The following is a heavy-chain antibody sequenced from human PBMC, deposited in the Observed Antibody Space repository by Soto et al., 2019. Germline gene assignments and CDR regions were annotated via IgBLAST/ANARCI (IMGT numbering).Heavy chain of an antibody. CDR3: ARRSSSWYVDY. J-gene: IGHJ4*02. D-gene: IGHD6-13*01. Sequence: EVQLLESGGGLVQPGGSLRLSCAASGFTFSRYAMNWVRQAPGKGLEWVSVISGSGDSTYYADSVKGRFTISRDNSKNTLYLQMNSLIAEDTAVYYCARRSSSWYVDYWGQGTLVTVSS. V-gene: IGHV3-23*01. CDR2: ISGSGDST. CDR1: GFTFSRYA.